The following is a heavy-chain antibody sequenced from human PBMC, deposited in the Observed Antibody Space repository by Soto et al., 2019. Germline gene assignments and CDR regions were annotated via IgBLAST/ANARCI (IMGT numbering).Heavy chain of an antibody. J-gene: IGHJ6*02. D-gene: IGHD4-4*01. CDR2: IVVGSGNT. Sequence: ASVKVSSTSSGFTFYISVVDGVRKARGQRLEWIGWIVVGSGNTNYAQKFQERVTITRDTSASTAYMELSSLRSEDTAVYYCASSYSNYALTDYYFYGRDVWGQGTTVTVSS. CDR3: ASSYSNYALTDYYFYGRDV. V-gene: IGHV1-58*01. CDR1: GFTFYISV.